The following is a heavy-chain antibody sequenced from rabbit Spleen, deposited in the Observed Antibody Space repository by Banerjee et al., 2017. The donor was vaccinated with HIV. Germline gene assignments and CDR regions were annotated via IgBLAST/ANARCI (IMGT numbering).Heavy chain of an antibody. CDR1: GFSFSNNYD. CDR2: IDAGSSGFT. J-gene: IGHJ6*01. Sequence: QSLEESGGDLVKPGASLTLTCTASGFSFSNNYDMCWVRQAPGKGPEWIACIDAGSSGFTYFATWAKGRFTISKTSSTTVTLQMTSLTAADTATYFCARDTSSSFSSYGMDLWGPGTLVTVS. CDR3: ARDTSSSFSSYGMDL. D-gene: IGHD1-1*01. V-gene: IGHV1S40*01.